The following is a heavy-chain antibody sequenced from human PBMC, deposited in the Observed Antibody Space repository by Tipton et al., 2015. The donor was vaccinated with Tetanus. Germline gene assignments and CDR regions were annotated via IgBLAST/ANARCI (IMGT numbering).Heavy chain of an antibody. CDR1: GFTFSSYG. J-gene: IGHJ4*02. D-gene: IGHD3-22*01. CDR3: ASQSRYYDSSGYYG. CDR2: ISYDGSNK. Sequence: SLRLSCAASGFTFSSYGMHWVRQAPGKGLEWVAVISYDGSNKYYADSVKGRFTISRDNSKNTLYLQMNSLRAEDTAVYYCASQSRYYDSSGYYGWGQGTLVTVSS. V-gene: IGHV3-30*03.